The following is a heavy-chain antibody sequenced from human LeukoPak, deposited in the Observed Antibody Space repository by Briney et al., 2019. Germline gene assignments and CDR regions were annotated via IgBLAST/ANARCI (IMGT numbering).Heavy chain of an antibody. J-gene: IGHJ4*02. D-gene: IGHD2-15*01. CDR3: TTDEGYCSGGSCYSIPMKY. CDR1: GFTFSNAW. CDR2: IKSKTDGGTT. V-gene: IGHV3-15*01. Sequence: GGSMSLSCAASGFTFSNAWMSWVRQAPGKGLEWVGRIKSKTDGGTTDYAAPVTGRFTISTDDSKNTLYLLMNSVKTDDTAVYYCTTDEGYCSGGSCYSIPMKYWGQGTLVSVSS.